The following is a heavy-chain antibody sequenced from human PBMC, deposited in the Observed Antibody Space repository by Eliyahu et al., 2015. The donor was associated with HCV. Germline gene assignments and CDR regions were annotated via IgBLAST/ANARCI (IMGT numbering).Heavy chain of an antibody. D-gene: IGHD6-6*01. J-gene: IGHJ4*02. CDR2: IKQDESEK. CDR1: GFMFXSDW. Sequence: EVQLVESGGGLVQPGGSXRXSCAASGFMFXSDWXSWXRQAPGKGLEXXANIKQDESEKYYVDSVKGRFTTSRDNAKNSLYLQMNSLRAEDTAVYYCARLAARQTKDYWGQGTLVTVSS. V-gene: IGHV3-7*01. CDR3: ARLAARQTKDY.